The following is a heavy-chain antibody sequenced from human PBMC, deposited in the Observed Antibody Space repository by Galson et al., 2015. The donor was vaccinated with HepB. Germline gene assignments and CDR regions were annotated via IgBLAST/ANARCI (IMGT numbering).Heavy chain of an antibody. J-gene: IGHJ5*02. D-gene: IGHD3-10*01. Sequence: SVKVSCKASGYTYTNYGFSWVRQAPGQGLEWMGWISGHNGDTNYAQRFQGRVSMTIDTSTSSAYMELRSLRSDDTAVYYCARDSPFYFGSGTFNRFDPWGQGTLVIVSS. CDR3: ARDSPFYFGSGTFNRFDP. CDR2: ISGHNGDT. V-gene: IGHV1-18*01. CDR1: GYTYTNYG.